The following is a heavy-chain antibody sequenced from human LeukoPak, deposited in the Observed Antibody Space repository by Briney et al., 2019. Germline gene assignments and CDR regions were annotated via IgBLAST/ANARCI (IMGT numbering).Heavy chain of an antibody. V-gene: IGHV3-30*04. CDR2: ISYDGSNK. Sequence: GGSLRLSCAASGFTFSSYAMHWVRQAPGKGLEWVAVISYDGSNKYYADSVKGRFTISRDNSKNTLYLQMNSLRAEDTAVYYCAKVSSGIHTNYMDVWGKGTTVTASS. CDR3: AKVSSGIHTNYMDV. J-gene: IGHJ6*03. D-gene: IGHD5-18*01. CDR1: GFTFSSYA.